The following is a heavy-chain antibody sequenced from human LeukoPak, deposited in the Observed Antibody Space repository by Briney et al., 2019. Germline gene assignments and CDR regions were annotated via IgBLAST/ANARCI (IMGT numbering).Heavy chain of an antibody. CDR3: AKDADSWHRPAGGYFDY. V-gene: IGHV3-30*02. J-gene: IGHJ4*02. D-gene: IGHD6-13*01. CDR1: GFTFSSYG. Sequence: GGSLRLSCAASGFTFSSYGMHWVRQAPGKRLEWVAFIRYDGSNKYYADSVKGRFTISRDNSKNTLYLQMNSLRAEDTAVYYCAKDADSWHRPAGGYFDYWGQGTLVTVSS. CDR2: IRYDGSNK.